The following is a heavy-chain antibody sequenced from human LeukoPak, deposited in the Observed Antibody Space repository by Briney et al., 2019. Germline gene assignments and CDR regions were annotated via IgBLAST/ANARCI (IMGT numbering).Heavy chain of an antibody. Sequence: SETLSLTCAVYGGSFSGYYWSWIRQPPGKGLEWIGEINHSGSTNYNPSLKSRVTISVDTSKNQFSLKLSSVTAADTAVYYCARDPGYSYGVDYWGQGTLVTVSS. CDR1: GGSFSGYY. CDR3: ARDPGYSYGVDY. D-gene: IGHD5-18*01. V-gene: IGHV4-34*01. J-gene: IGHJ4*02. CDR2: INHSGST.